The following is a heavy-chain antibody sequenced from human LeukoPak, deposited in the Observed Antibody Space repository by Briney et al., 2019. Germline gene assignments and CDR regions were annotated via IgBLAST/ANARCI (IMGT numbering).Heavy chain of an antibody. J-gene: IGHJ5*02. CDR2: IYSSGST. CDR1: GGSISSYY. V-gene: IGHV4-4*07. Sequence: ETLSLTCTVSGGSISSYYWSWIRQPAGKGLEWIGRIYSSGSTNYSPSLKSRVTMSVDTSKIQFSLKLSSVTAADSAMYYCASDDFGHSSSGYLPASYNWFDPWGQGTLVTVSS. CDR3: ASDDFGHSSSGYLPASYNWFDP. D-gene: IGHD3-22*01.